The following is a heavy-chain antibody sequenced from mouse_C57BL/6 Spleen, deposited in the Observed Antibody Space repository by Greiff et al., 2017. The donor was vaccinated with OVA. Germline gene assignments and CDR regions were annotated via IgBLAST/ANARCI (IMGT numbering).Heavy chain of an antibody. J-gene: IGHJ1*03. CDR3: ARAPLVARYFDV. CDR2: ISSGSSSI. V-gene: IGHV5-17*01. CDR1: GFTFSDYG. Sequence: DVKLVESGGGLVKPGGSLKLSCAASGFTFSDYGMHWVRQAPEKGLEWVAYISSGSSSIYYADTVKGRFTISRDNAKNTLFLQMTSLGSEDTAMYYCARAPLVARYFDVWGTGTTVTVSS.